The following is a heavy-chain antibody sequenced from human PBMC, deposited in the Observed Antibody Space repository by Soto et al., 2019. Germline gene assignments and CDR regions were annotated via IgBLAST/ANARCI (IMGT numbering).Heavy chain of an antibody. CDR3: ARAEYSSPFLDYGMDV. CDR1: GYTFTSYA. V-gene: IGHV7-4-1*01. Sequence: ASVKVSCKASGYTFTSYAMNWVRQAPGQGLGWMGWINTNTGNPTYAQGFTGRFVFSLDTSVSTAYLQICSLKAEDTAVYYCARAEYSSPFLDYGMDVWGQGTTVTVSS. J-gene: IGHJ6*02. CDR2: INTNTGNP. D-gene: IGHD6-6*01.